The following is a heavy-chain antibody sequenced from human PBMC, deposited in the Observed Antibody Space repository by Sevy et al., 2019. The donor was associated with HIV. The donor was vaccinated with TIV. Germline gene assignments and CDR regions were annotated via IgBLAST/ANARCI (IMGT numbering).Heavy chain of an antibody. CDR1: GFTFSSYW. Sequence: GGSLRLSCAASGFTFSSYWMHWVRQAPGKGLVWVSRINSDGSSTSYADSVKGRFTISRDNAKNTLYLQMNSLRAEDTAVYYCARESGSGWYYLDYWGQGTLVTVSS. J-gene: IGHJ4*02. CDR2: INSDGSST. V-gene: IGHV3-74*01. D-gene: IGHD6-19*01. CDR3: ARESGSGWYYLDY.